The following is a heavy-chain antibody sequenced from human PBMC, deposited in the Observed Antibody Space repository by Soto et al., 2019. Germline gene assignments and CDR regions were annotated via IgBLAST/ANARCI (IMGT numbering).Heavy chain of an antibody. J-gene: IGHJ5*02. Sequence: ASVKVSCKASGYTFTSYDINWVRQATGQGLEWMGWMNPNSGNTGYAQKFQGRVTMTRNTSISTAYMELSSLRSEDTAVYYCARVPSTEANPTGDFWSGYYGSGWFDPWGQGTLVTVSS. CDR2: MNPNSGNT. CDR3: ARVPSTEANPTGDFWSGYYGSGWFDP. CDR1: GYTFTSYD. D-gene: IGHD3-3*01. V-gene: IGHV1-8*01.